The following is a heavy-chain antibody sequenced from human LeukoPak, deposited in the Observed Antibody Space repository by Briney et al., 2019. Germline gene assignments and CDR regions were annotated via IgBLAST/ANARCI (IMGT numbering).Heavy chain of an antibody. D-gene: IGHD1-1*01. CDR3: TTQSGAWNFDY. J-gene: IGHJ4*02. V-gene: IGHV3-23*01. CDR2: ISDTGGSI. Sequence: GGSLRLSCAASGFTFSSYAMSWVRQAPGKGLEWVSAISDTGGSIYYADSVKGRFTISRDNSKNTLYLQMNSLKTEDTAVYYCTTQSGAWNFDYWGQGTLVTVSS. CDR1: GFTFSSYA.